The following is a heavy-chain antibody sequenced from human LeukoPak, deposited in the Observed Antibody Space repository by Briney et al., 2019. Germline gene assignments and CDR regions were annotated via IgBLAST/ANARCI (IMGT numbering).Heavy chain of an antibody. J-gene: IGHJ4*02. CDR1: GFTFSSYE. Sequence: GGSLRLSCAASGFTFSSYEMNWVRQAPGKGLEWVSYISSSGSTIYYADSVKGRFTISRDNAKNSLYLQMNSLRAEDTAVYYCARDHVVAAGTVYWGQGALVTVSS. V-gene: IGHV3-48*03. CDR2: ISSSGSTI. CDR3: ARDHVVAAGTVY. D-gene: IGHD2-2*01.